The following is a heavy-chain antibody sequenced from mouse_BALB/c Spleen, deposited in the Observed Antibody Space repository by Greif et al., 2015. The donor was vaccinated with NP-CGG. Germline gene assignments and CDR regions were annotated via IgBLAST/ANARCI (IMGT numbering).Heavy chain of an antibody. Sequence: VQLQQSGAELVRPGTSVKVSCKASGYAFTNYLIEWVKQRPGQGLEWIGVINPGSGGTNYNEKFKGKATLTADKSSSTAYMQLSSLTSDDSAVYSCARRDKLGLYYYAMDYWGQGTSVTVSS. CDR1: GYAFTNYL. CDR3: ARRDKLGLYYYAMDY. V-gene: IGHV1-54*01. D-gene: IGHD4-1*01. J-gene: IGHJ4*01. CDR2: INPGSGGT.